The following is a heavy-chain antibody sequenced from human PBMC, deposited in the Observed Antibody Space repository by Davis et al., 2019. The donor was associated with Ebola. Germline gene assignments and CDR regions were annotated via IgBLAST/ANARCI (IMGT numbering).Heavy chain of an antibody. CDR1: VITFSSYA. D-gene: IGHD3-3*01. J-gene: IGHJ6*04. V-gene: IGHV3-23*01. CDR2: ISGSGGST. Sequence: GGSLRLSCTDSVITFSSYAMTWVRQVPGKGLEWVSAISGSGGSTYYADSVKGRFTISRDNSKKTLYLQMNSLRAEDTAVYYCAKSGLSFGVVKYHYGMDVWGKGTTVTVSS. CDR3: AKSGLSFGVVKYHYGMDV.